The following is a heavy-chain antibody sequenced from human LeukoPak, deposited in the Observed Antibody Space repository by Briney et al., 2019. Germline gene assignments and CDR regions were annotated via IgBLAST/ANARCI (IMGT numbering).Heavy chain of an antibody. CDR1: ENTFTGYY. CDR3: ARGGITMVTFDP. D-gene: IGHD3-10*01. J-gene: IGHJ5*02. V-gene: IGHV1-2*02. Sequence: AIKKTSCKASENTFTGYYMDWGGQAPRQRLKWMGWINPNSGGTNYAQKFQGRVTMTRDTSISTAYMELSRLRSDDTAVYYCARGGITMVTFDPWGQGTLVTVSS. CDR2: INPNSGGT.